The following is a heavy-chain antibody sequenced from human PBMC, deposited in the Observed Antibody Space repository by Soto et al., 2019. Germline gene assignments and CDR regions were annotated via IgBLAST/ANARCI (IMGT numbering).Heavy chain of an antibody. CDR1: GYTFGTYG. D-gene: IGHD2-8*01. J-gene: IGHJ6*02. CDR2: VIANNGHT. V-gene: IGHV1-18*04. CDR3: ARDIESVTAKHFFYYYAMDV. Sequence: ASVKVSCKASGYTFGTYGFSWVRQAPGQGLEWMGWVIANNGHTHYAQNLQGRVSMTTDTSTSTAYMELRGLTFDDTAVYYCARDIESVTAKHFFYYYAMDVWGQGTTVTVSS.